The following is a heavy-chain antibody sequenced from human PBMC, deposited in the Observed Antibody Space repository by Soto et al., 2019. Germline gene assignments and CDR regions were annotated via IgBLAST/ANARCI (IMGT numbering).Heavy chain of an antibody. J-gene: IGHJ4*02. CDR3: DSGVGASYNFDY. Sequence: QVQLVQSGAEVKKPGASVKVSCKASGYTFTSYGISWVRQAPGQGLEWMGWISAYNGNTNYAQMLQRRVTMTTDTATRTADMELRGLRCDATAVYYCDSGVGASYNFDYWCQGTLVTVSS. CDR2: ISAYNGNT. V-gene: IGHV1-18*01. D-gene: IGHD1-26*01. CDR1: GYTFTSYG.